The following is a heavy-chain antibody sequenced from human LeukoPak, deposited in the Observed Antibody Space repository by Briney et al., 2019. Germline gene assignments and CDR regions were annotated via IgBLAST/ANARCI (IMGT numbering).Heavy chain of an antibody. V-gene: IGHV1-2*02. D-gene: IGHD3-3*01. CDR2: INPNSGGT. Sequence: GASVKVSCKASGYTFTSYYMHWVRQAPGQGLEWMGWINPNSGGTNYAQKFQGRVTMTRDTSISTAYMELSRLRSDDTAVYYCARPSFTIRSYYYYMDVWGKGTTVTVSS. CDR1: GYTFTSYY. CDR3: ARPSFTIRSYYYYMDV. J-gene: IGHJ6*03.